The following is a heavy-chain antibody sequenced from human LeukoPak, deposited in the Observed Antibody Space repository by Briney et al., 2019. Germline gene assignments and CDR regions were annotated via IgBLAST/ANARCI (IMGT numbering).Heavy chain of an antibody. CDR2: VSGSGGTT. CDR1: GFTFSTYA. CDR3: AKGKSVTSLNWFDP. Sequence: GSLRLSCAASGFTFSTYAMTWVRQAPGKGLEWVSAVSGSGGTTYYADSVKGRFTISRDNSKNTLYLQMNSLRAEDTALYYCAKGKSVTSLNWFDPWGQGTLVTVSS. V-gene: IGHV3-23*01. J-gene: IGHJ5*02. D-gene: IGHD4-17*01.